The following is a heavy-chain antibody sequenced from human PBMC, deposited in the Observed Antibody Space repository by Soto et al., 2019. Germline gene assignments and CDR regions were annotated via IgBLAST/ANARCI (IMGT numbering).Heavy chain of an antibody. CDR1: GITFSDYG. J-gene: IGHJ4*02. D-gene: IGHD5-18*01. V-gene: IGHV3-30*02. Sequence: GGSLRLSCAASGITFSDYGMHWVRQAPGKGLEWVAGVWKDGSNRYYVDSVKGRFTISRDNSKNTLYLQMNSLRDEDTAVYYCAKVPRGSNFGYYNFWGQGTLVTV. CDR2: VWKDGSNR. CDR3: AKVPRGSNFGYYNF.